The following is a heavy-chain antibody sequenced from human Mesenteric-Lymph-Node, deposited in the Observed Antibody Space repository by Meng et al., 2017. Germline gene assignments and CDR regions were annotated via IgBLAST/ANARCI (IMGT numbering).Heavy chain of an antibody. Sequence: GESLKISCAASGFTFVSSWMNWVRQAPGEGLEWVASMNQDGSLTYYVDSVKGRFTIFRDNAKSSVYLQMNSLRAEETAVYYCARDQGYAAFDIWGQGTMVTVSS. J-gene: IGHJ3*02. CDR2: MNQDGSLT. D-gene: IGHD2-15*01. CDR3: ARDQGYAAFDI. V-gene: IGHV3-7*01. CDR1: GFTFVSSW.